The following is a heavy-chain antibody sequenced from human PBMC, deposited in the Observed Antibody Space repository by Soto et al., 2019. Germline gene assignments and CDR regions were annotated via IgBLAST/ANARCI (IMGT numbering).Heavy chain of an antibody. CDR3: ARMGVGATSDY. J-gene: IGHJ4*02. Sequence: QVQLEQSGAEVRKPGSSVKVSCKASGGTFTSYAISWVRQAPGQGLEWMGGIIPLFDTPNYAQRFQGRVTIPVESPNTVNMDLSSLTSEDTAIYYCARMGVGATSDYWGQGTVVTVSS. CDR1: GGTFTSYA. D-gene: IGHD1-26*01. V-gene: IGHV1-69*01. CDR2: IIPLFDTP.